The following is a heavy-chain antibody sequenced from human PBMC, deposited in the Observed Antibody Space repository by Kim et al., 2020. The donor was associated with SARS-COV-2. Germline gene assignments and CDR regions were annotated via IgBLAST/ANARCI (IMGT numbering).Heavy chain of an antibody. CDR1: GGSISSYY. J-gene: IGHJ5*02. V-gene: IGHV4-59*01. CDR3: ARGVGQWLRFGWFDP. D-gene: IGHD5-12*01. Sequence: SETLSLTCTVSGGSISSYYWSWIRQPPGKGLEWIGYIYYSGSTNYNPSLKSRVTISVDTSKNQFSLKLSSVTAADTAVYYCARGVGQWLRFGWFDPWGQGTLVTVSS. CDR2: IYYSGST.